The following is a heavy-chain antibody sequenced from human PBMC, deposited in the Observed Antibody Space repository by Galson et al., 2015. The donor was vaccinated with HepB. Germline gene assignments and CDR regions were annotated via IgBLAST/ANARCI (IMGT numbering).Heavy chain of an antibody. J-gene: IGHJ6*03. CDR2: ISGSGGST. Sequence: SLRLSCAASGFTFSTYDMSWVRQAPGKGLEWVSAISGSGGSTYYADSVKGRFIISRDNSKNTLYLQMNSLRAEDTAVYYCAKDGYYDSSGYSPYYYSYYMAVWGKGTTVTVSS. V-gene: IGHV3-23*01. CDR3: AKDGYYDSSGYSPYYYSYYMAV. D-gene: IGHD3-22*01. CDR1: GFTFSTYD.